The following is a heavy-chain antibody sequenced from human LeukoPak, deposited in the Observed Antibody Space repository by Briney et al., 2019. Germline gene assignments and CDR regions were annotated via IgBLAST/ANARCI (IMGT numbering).Heavy chain of an antibody. V-gene: IGHV1-18*01. D-gene: IGHD3-10*01. J-gene: IGHJ5*02. CDR1: GYTFTSYG. CDR3: ARQYGLRPYDGFDP. CDR2: ISAYNGNT. Sequence: ASVKVSCKASGYTFTSYGISWVRQAPGQGLEWMGWISAYNGNTNYAQKLQGRVTMTTDTSTSTAYMELRSLRSDDTAVYYCARQYGLRPYDGFDPWGQGTLVTVSS.